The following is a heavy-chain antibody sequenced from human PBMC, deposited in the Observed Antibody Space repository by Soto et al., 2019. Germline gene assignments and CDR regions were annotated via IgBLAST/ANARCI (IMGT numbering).Heavy chain of an antibody. V-gene: IGHV4-39*01. CDR2: VYHNGGA. CDR1: VFSIHHTHSF. Sequence: ETVSLTLTVSVFSIHHTHSFCAWIRKPPGKGLQFIASVYHNGGAHYNSSLKSRVTISVDTANNQVSLRMRSLTAADTAFYYCGRVVEGATRHTDPDSWGQGILVTVSS. D-gene: IGHD2-21*01. CDR3: GRVVEGATRHTDPDS. J-gene: IGHJ5*01.